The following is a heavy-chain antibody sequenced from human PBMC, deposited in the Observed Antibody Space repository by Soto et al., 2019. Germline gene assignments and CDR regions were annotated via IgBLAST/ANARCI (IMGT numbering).Heavy chain of an antibody. D-gene: IGHD2-15*01. Sequence: QVQLVESGGGVVQPGRSLRLSCAASGFSFSSYAMHWVRQAPGKGLEWVALISYDGSNKYYADSVKGRFTISRDNSKNTLYLQMNSLRAEDTAVYYCARGGRLHGMDVWGQGTTVTVSS. V-gene: IGHV3-30-3*01. CDR3: ARGGRLHGMDV. CDR1: GFSFSSYA. CDR2: ISYDGSNK. J-gene: IGHJ6*02.